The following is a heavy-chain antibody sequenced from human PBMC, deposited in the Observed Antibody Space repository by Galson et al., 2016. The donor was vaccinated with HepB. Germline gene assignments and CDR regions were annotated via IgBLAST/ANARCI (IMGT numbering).Heavy chain of an antibody. V-gene: IGHV3-13*01. J-gene: IGHJ6*04. CDR2: IGTAGNT. Sequence: SLRLSCAASGFTFSIYDMHWVRQAPGSGLEWVSVIGTAGNTYYAASVKGRFTISREDAKNSLFLQMNSLTVGDTAVYYCARDGGYSGYDAYGLDVWGKGTTVNVPS. CDR3: ARDGGYSGYDAYGLDV. D-gene: IGHD5-12*01. CDR1: GFTFSIYD.